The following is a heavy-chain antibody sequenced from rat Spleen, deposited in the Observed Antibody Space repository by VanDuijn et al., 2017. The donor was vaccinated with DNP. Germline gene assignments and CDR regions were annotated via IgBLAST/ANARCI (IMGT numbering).Heavy chain of an antibody. CDR2: ITNTGDGS. CDR3: TRASVDCNFDF. Sequence: EVQLVESGGGLVQPGRSLKLSCVASGFTFNNYWMTWIRQAPGKGLEWVASITNTGDGSYYSESVKGRFSISRDYTKSTLYLQVNSLRSEDTATYYCTRASVDCNFDFWGPGTMVTVSS. V-gene: IGHV5-31*01. CDR1: GFTFNNYW. D-gene: IGHD1-11*01. J-gene: IGHJ1*01.